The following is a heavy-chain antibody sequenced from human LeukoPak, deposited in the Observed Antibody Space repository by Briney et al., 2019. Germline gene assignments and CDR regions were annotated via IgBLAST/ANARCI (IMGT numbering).Heavy chain of an antibody. J-gene: IGHJ3*02. V-gene: IGHV3-48*01. CDR1: GFTFINYN. Sequence: PGGSQTLLCAASGFTFINYNMNWVRQAPGKGLEWVSYISGSSNTIYYADSVEGRFTISRDNAKNSLALQMNSLRAEDTAVYYCARGRVGARGHASYIWRKGTMVTVSS. D-gene: IGHD1-26*01. CDR3: ARGRVGARGHASYI. CDR2: ISGSSNTI.